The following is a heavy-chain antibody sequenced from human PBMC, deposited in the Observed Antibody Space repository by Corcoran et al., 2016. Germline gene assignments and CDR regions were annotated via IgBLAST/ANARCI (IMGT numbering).Heavy chain of an antibody. CDR2: VHPGDSDT. V-gene: IGHV5-51*01. Sequence: EVQLVQSGAEVKKPGESLKISCKGSGYSFTSYWIGWVRQMPGKGLEWVGIVHPGDSDTRYSPSVQGQGTISADKSINTAYLQWSSLRASDTAMYYWATRCRTAAPSDYWGQGTLVTVSS. J-gene: IGHJ4*02. CDR1: GYSFTSYW. D-gene: IGHD6-13*01. CDR3: ATRCRTAAPSDY.